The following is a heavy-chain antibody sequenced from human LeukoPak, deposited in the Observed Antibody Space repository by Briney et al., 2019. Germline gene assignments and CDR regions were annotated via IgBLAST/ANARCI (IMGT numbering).Heavy chain of an antibody. Sequence: SVKVSCKASGGTFSSYAISWVRQAPGQGLEWMGGIIPIFGTANYAQKFQGRVTITADKSTSTAYMELSSLRSEDTAVYYCARAAPYYDILTGYQPYYYYMDVWGKGTTVTVSS. J-gene: IGHJ6*03. V-gene: IGHV1-69*06. CDR2: IIPIFGTA. CDR3: ARAAPYYDILTGYQPYYYYMDV. D-gene: IGHD3-9*01. CDR1: GGTFSSYA.